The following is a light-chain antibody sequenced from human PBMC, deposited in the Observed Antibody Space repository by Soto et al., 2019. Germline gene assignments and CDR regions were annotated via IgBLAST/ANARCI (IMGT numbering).Light chain of an antibody. V-gene: IGKV1-5*01. CDR3: QQYNSYWT. CDR2: DAS. Sequence: DIQMTQSPSTLSASVGDRVTITCRASQSISSRLAWYQQKAGKAPKFLIYDASSLESGVPSRFSGSGSGTEFTLTISSLQPDDFATYYCQQYNSYWTFGQGTKVDIK. CDR1: QSISSR. J-gene: IGKJ1*01.